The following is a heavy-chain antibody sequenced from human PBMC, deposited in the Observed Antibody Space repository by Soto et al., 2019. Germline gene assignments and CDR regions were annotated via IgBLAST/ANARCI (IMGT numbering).Heavy chain of an antibody. Sequence: GSVKLTCKASGYTFTGYYMHWVRQAPGQGLEWMGWINPNSGGTNYAQKFQGRVTMTRDTSISTAYVELSRLRSDDTAVYYCATAMQSDDAFDIWGQGTMVTVSS. CDR1: GYTFTGYY. V-gene: IGHV1-2*02. CDR2: INPNSGGT. J-gene: IGHJ3*02. CDR3: ATAMQSDDAFDI.